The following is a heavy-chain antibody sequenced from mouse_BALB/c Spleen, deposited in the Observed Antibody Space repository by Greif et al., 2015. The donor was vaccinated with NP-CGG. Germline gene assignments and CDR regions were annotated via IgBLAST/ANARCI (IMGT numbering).Heavy chain of an antibody. Sequence: QVQLQQSGAELVKPGASVKLSCKASGYTFTSYWMHWVKQRPGQGLEWIGEINPSNGRTNYNEKFKSKATLTVDKSSSTACMQLSSLTSEDSAVYYCARGGLLLSFAYWGQGTLVTVSA. V-gene: IGHV1S81*02. CDR1: GYTFTSYW. D-gene: IGHD2-3*01. J-gene: IGHJ3*01. CDR2: INPSNGRT. CDR3: ARGGLLLSFAY.